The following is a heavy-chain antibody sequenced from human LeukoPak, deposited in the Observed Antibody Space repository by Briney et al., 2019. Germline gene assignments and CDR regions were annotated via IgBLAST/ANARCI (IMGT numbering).Heavy chain of an antibody. D-gene: IGHD6-13*01. Sequence: GGSLRLSCAASGFTFSSYSMNWVRQAPGKGLEWVSGISGSGGTTHYADSVKGRFTISRDNSKNTLYLQMNSLRAEDTAVYYCAKDVRSSWYDNFDYWGQGTLVTVSS. CDR2: ISGSGGTT. CDR1: GFTFSSYS. V-gene: IGHV3-23*01. J-gene: IGHJ4*02. CDR3: AKDVRSSWYDNFDY.